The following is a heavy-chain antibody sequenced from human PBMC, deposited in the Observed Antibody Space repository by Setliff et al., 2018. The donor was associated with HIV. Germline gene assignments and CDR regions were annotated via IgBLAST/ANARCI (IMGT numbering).Heavy chain of an antibody. V-gene: IGHV4-4*08. CDR1: GGSISSYY. D-gene: IGHD6-25*01. J-gene: IGHJ4*02. Sequence: PSETLSLTCTVSGGSISSYYWSWIRQPPGKGLEWIGYIYTSGSTNYNPSLRSRVTISVDTSKNLFSLKLSSVTAADTAVYYCARGYGAAGGGYWGQGTLVTVSS. CDR2: IYTSGST. CDR3: ARGYGAAGGGY.